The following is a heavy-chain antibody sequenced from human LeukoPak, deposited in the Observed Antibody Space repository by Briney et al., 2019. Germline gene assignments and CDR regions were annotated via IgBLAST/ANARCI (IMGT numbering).Heavy chain of an antibody. CDR1: GGSISSYY. V-gene: IGHV4-4*07. CDR3: AREGSGYSYGYLFYYYYGMDV. Sequence: SETLSLTCTVSGGSISSYYWSWIRQPAGKGLEWIGRIYTSGSTNYNPSLKSRVTMSVDTSKNQFSLKLSSVTAADTAVYYCAREGSGYSYGYLFYYYYGMDVWGQGTTVTVSS. CDR2: IYTSGST. D-gene: IGHD5-18*01. J-gene: IGHJ6*02.